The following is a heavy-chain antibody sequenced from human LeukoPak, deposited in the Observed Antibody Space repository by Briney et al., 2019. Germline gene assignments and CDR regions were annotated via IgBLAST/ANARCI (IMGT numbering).Heavy chain of an antibody. J-gene: IGHJ4*02. CDR1: GGTFSSYA. V-gene: IGHV1-69*05. D-gene: IGHD3-10*01. CDR3: ARAKWVRGVTEFDY. CDR2: IIPIFGTA. Sequence: ASVKVSCKASGGTFSSYAISWVRQAPGQGLEWMGGIIPIFGTANYAQKFQGRVTITRNTSKTTAYMELSSLRSEDTAVYYCARAKWVRGVTEFDYWGQGTQVTVSS.